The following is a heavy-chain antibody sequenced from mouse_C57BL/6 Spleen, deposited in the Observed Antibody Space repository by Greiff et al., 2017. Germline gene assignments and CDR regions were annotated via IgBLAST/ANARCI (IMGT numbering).Heavy chain of an antibody. Sequence: EVMLVESGGGLVQPKGSLKLSCAASGFTFNTYAMHWVRQAPGKGLEWVARIRSKSSNYATYYADSVKDRFTISRDDSQSMLYLQMNNLKTEDTAMYYCVRGGTTVVAHYPYAMDYWGQGTSVTVSS. CDR2: IRSKSSNYAT. D-gene: IGHD1-1*01. V-gene: IGHV10-3*01. CDR3: VRGGTTVVAHYPYAMDY. J-gene: IGHJ4*01. CDR1: GFTFNTYA.